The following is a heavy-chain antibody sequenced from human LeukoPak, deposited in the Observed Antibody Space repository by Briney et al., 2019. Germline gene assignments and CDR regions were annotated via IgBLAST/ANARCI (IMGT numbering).Heavy chain of an antibody. CDR3: AKVERSTFDY. J-gene: IGHJ4*02. CDR2: ISGSGGST. CDR1: GFTFSSYA. Sequence: GGSLRLSCAASGFTFSSYAMSWVRQAPGKGLEGVSAISGSGGSTYYADSVKGRFTISRDNSKNTLYLQMNSLGAEDTAVYYCAKVERSTFDYWGQGTLVTVSS. D-gene: IGHD5/OR15-5a*01. V-gene: IGHV3-23*01.